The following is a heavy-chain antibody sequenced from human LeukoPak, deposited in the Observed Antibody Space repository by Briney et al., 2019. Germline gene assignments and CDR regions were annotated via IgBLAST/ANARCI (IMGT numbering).Heavy chain of an antibody. Sequence: VASVKVSCKASGYTFSNNDINWVRQATGQGLEWMGWMNPISGNTGFAQKFQGRVTISRSTSISTAYMELSSLRSDDTAVYYCVRGAKCSGGGCDSKEYVYYFDYWGQGTLVTVSS. CDR1: GYTFSNND. CDR3: VRGAKCSGGGCDSKEYVYYFDY. D-gene: IGHD6-25*01. V-gene: IGHV1-8*03. CDR2: MNPISGNT. J-gene: IGHJ4*02.